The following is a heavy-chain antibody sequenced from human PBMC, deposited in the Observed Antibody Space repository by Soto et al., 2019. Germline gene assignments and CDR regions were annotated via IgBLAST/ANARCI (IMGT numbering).Heavy chain of an antibody. Sequence: VSVKVSCKASGYTFTSYGISWARQAPGQGLEWMGWISSYNGNTNYAQKVQGRVTLTTDTSTSTTYMELRSLRSDDTAVYYCARGPRYCSTTTCFSGVTWFDPWGQGTLVTVSS. J-gene: IGHJ5*02. D-gene: IGHD2-2*01. CDR3: ARGPRYCSTTTCFSGVTWFDP. V-gene: IGHV1-18*04. CDR1: GYTFTSYG. CDR2: ISSYNGNT.